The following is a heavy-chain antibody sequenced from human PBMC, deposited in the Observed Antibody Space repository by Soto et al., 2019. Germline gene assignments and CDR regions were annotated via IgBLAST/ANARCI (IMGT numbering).Heavy chain of an antibody. CDR2: ISFDGSKE. CDR1: GFTFSKFA. CDR3: AKDISSYSGSYTYYFDG. Sequence: GSLRLSCAASGFTFSKFAMHWVRQAPGKGLEWVAVISFDGSKEYYVDSVKGRFTISRDNSKNTLYLQMNSLRVEDTAVYYCAKDISSYSGSYTYYFDGWGQETLVTVSS. J-gene: IGHJ4*02. D-gene: IGHD1-26*01. V-gene: IGHV3-30*18.